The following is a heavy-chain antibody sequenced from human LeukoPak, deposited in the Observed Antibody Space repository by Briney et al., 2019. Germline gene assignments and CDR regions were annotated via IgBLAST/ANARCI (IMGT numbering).Heavy chain of an antibody. J-gene: IGHJ4*02. CDR2: ISWNSGSI. CDR3: AKGPIDY. CDR1: GFTFDDYA. Sequence: GGSLRLSCAASGFTFDDYAMHWVRQAPGKGLEWVSGISWNSGSIGYADSVKGRFTISRDNAKNSLYLQMNSLRAEDTALYYCAKGPIDYWGQGTLVTVFS. V-gene: IGHV3-9*01.